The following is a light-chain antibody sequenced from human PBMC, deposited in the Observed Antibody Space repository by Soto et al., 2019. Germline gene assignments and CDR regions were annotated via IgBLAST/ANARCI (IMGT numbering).Light chain of an antibody. CDR1: QSISNY. J-gene: IGKJ4*01. CDR2: SAS. Sequence: DIEMTQSPSSLSASVGDRVTITCRASQSISNYLNWYQHKPGKVPKLLISSASSVQSGVPTRVSGSGSGTDFTLTISRLPPEDFANYYCQQSYGTPLTCGGGTKVEIK. CDR3: QQSYGTPLT. V-gene: IGKV1-39*01.